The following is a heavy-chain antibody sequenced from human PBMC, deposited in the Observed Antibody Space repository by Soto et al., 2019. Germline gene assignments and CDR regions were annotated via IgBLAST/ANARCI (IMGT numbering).Heavy chain of an antibody. CDR1: GFTFSSYS. V-gene: IGHV3-21*01. D-gene: IGHD3-3*01. Sequence: GGSLRLSCAASGFTFSSYSMNWVRQAPGKGLEWVSSISSSSSYIYYADSVKGRFTISRDNAKNSLYLQMNSLRAEDTAVYYCARALPSYDFELGRFDYWGQGTLVTVSS. CDR2: ISSSSSYI. J-gene: IGHJ4*02. CDR3: ARALPSYDFELGRFDY.